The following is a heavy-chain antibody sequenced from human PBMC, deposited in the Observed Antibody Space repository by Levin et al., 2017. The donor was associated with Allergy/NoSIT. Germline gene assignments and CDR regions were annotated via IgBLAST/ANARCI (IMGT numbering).Heavy chain of an antibody. J-gene: IGHJ4*02. CDR1: GESFNGYF. D-gene: IGHD3-9*01. V-gene: IGHV4-34*01. Sequence: SQTLSLTCGVDGESFNGYFWTWIRQAPGKGLEWIGEINHFGSTNYNPSFKSRVSMSVDTSKNQFSLRLNSVTAADTAVYYCARGWRYDVLTDYPYAFDYWGQGTLVTVSS. CDR2: INHFGST. CDR3: ARGWRYDVLTDYPYAFDY.